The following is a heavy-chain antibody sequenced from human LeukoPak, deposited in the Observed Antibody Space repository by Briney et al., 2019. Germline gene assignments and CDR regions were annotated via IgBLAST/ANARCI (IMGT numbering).Heavy chain of an antibody. CDR1: GFTFNDYI. Sequence: GRSLRLSCAASGFTFNDYIIHWVRQAPGKGLEWVALISYDGSSEYYADSVKGRFTISRDNSKNTLYLQMNSLRVEDTAVYYYARKGGSRFLGRYKYYGLDVWGQGTTVTVS. J-gene: IGHJ6*02. D-gene: IGHD3-3*01. CDR2: ISYDGSSE. CDR3: ARKGGSRFLGRYKYYGLDV. V-gene: IGHV3-30*04.